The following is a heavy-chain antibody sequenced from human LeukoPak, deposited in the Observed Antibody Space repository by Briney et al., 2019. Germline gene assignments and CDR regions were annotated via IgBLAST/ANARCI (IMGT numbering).Heavy chain of an antibody. CDR1: GGSFSGYY. CDR3: ARATSSSWYYYYYGMDV. D-gene: IGHD6-13*01. J-gene: IGHJ6*02. Sequence: PSETLSLTCAVYGGSFSGYYWSWIRQPPGKGLEWIGEINHSGSTNYNPSLKSRVTISVDTSKNQFSLKLSSVTAADTAVYYCARATSSSWYYYYYGMDVWGQGTTVTVSS. V-gene: IGHV4-34*01. CDR2: INHSGST.